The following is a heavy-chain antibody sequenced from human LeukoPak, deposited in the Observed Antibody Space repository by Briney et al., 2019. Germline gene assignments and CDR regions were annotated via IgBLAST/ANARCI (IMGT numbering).Heavy chain of an antibody. CDR2: VSSSSSFR. CDR3: ARNVPHYGDYSAANYYYYGMDV. CDR1: GFTFSSHS. D-gene: IGHD4-17*01. V-gene: IGHV3-21*01. Sequence: GGSLRLSCAGSGFTFSSHSINWVRQAPGKGLEWVSSVSSSSSFRYYADSVRGRFTISRDNAKNSVYLQMNSLRAEDTAVYYCARNVPHYGDYSAANYYYYGMDVWGQGTTVTVSS. J-gene: IGHJ6*02.